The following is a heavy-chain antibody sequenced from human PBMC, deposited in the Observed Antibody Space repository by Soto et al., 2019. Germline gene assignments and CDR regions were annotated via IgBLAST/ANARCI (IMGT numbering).Heavy chain of an antibody. CDR1: GYPVTAYY. D-gene: IGHD3-3*01. CDR3: ARGGGVGVAGSAAFDM. CDR2: INPATGAA. Sequence: QLHLVQSGAVVKKPGASVTVSCSASGYPVTAYYMHWVRQAPGRGLEWMGGINPATGAAKYTQTSRGRVTMTRDTSTGTVFMEPSAPESEYTPSFYCARGGGVGVAGSAAFDMWGQGTLVTVSS. J-gene: IGHJ3*02. V-gene: IGHV1-2*02.